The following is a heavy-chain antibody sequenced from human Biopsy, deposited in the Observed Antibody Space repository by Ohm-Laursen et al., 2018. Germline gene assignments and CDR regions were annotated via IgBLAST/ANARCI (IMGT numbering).Heavy chain of an antibody. CDR1: GFTFSSYG. CDR2: ISHDGSVK. CDR3: AKEETAYSSTSLDY. Sequence: SLRLSCAAFGFTFSSYGMQWVRQAPGKGLEWVAVISHDGSVKHYADSVKGRFTISRDNAKNTLFLQMNSLRAEDTAVYYCAKEETAYSSTSLDYWGQGTLVTVSS. J-gene: IGHJ4*02. V-gene: IGHV3-30*18. D-gene: IGHD6-13*01.